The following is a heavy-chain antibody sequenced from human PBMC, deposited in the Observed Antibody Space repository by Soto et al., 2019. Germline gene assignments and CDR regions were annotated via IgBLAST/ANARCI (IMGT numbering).Heavy chain of an antibody. D-gene: IGHD3-3*01. J-gene: IGHJ4*02. CDR3: ARHRNYDFWSGFDY. CDR1: GGSISSYY. Sequence: PSETLSLTCTVSGGSISSYYWSWIRQPPGKGLEWIGYIYYSGSTNYNPSLKSRVTISVDTSKNQFSLKLSSVTAADTAVYYCARHRNYDFWSGFDYWGQGTLVTV. V-gene: IGHV4-59*08. CDR2: IYYSGST.